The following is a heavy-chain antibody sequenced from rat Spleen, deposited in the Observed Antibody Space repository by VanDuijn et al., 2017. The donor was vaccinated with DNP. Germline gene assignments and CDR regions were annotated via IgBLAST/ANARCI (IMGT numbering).Heavy chain of an antibody. V-gene: IGHV5-25*01. D-gene: IGHD1-11*01. CDR3: ARHGYRGSNFLNWFAY. J-gene: IGHJ3*01. CDR1: RITFSDHN. CDR2: ISTGGGNT. Sequence: EVQLVESGGGIVQPGRSLKLSCAVSRITFSDHNMAWVRQAPTKGLEWVASISTGGGNTYYRDSVKGRFTISRDNAKSTLYLQMNSLRSEDTATYYCARHGYRGSNFLNWFAYWGQGTLVTVSS.